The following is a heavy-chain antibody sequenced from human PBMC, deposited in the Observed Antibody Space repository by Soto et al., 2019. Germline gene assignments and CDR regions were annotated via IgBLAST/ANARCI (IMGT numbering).Heavy chain of an antibody. Sequence: SETLSLTCTVSGYSISSGYHWAWIRQPPGKGLEWLGSVHYSGNTYYNPSLKSRLTISVDKSKNQFSLNLSSVTAADTAVYYCARQDRVVAEGRWFDPWGQGTLVTV. CDR2: VHYSGNT. V-gene: IGHV4-38-2*02. D-gene: IGHD2-15*01. CDR3: ARQDRVVAEGRWFDP. CDR1: GYSISSGYH. J-gene: IGHJ5*02.